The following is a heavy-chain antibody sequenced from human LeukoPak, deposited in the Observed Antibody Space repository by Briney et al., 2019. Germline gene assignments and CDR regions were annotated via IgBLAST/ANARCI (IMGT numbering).Heavy chain of an antibody. D-gene: IGHD5-18*01. CDR3: ARVETGPIDN. Sequence: GGSLRLSCAASGFTFSSYSMNWVRQAPGKGLEWVSYISSSSGTIYYADSVKGRFTISRDNAKNSLCLQMNSLRAEDTAVYYCARVETGPIDNWGQGALVTVSS. CDR2: ISSSSGTI. J-gene: IGHJ4*02. CDR1: GFTFSSYS. V-gene: IGHV3-48*01.